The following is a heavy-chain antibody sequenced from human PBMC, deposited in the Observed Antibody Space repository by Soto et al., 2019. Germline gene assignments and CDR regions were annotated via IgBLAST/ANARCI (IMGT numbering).Heavy chain of an antibody. V-gene: IGHV1-3*01. Sequence: QVQLVQSGAEVKKPGASVKVSCKASGYTFTSYAMHWVRQAPGQRLEWMGWINAGNGNTKYSQKFQGRVTITRDTSASTAYMELSSLRSEDTAVYYCARPGQLLWFGESLGDAFDIWGQGTMVTVSS. CDR2: INAGNGNT. D-gene: IGHD3-10*01. CDR3: ARPGQLLWFGESLGDAFDI. CDR1: GYTFTSYA. J-gene: IGHJ3*02.